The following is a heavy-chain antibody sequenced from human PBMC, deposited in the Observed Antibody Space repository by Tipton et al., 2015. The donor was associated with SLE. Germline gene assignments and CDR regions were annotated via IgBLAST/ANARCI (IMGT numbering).Heavy chain of an antibody. J-gene: IGHJ2*01. CDR1: GGSFSGYY. CDR2: INHSGST. CDR3: ARAEQLADYWYFDL. V-gene: IGHV4-34*01. Sequence: TLSLTCAVYGGSFSGYYWSWIRQPPGKGLEWIGEINHSGSTNYNPSLKSRVTISVDTSKNQFSLKLSSVTAADTAAYYCARAEQLADYWYFDLWGRGTLVTVSS. D-gene: IGHD6-6*01.